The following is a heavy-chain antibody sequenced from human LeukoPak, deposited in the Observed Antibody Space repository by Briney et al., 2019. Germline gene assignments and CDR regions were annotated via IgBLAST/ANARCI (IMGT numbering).Heavy chain of an antibody. V-gene: IGHV3-53*04. CDR1: GFIVSNNY. J-gene: IGHJ4*02. Sequence: GGSLRLSCAASGFIVSNNYMSWVRQAPGKGLEWVSVIYSGGSTFYADSVEGRFTISRHNSKNTVYLQMNSLRAEDTAVYHCARVRGQYFFDYWGQGILVTVSS. CDR2: IYSGGST. CDR3: ARVRGQYFFDY. D-gene: IGHD3-16*01.